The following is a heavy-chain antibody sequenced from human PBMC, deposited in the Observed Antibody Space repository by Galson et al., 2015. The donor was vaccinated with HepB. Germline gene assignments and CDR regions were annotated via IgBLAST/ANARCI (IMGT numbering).Heavy chain of an antibody. D-gene: IGHD3-22*01. CDR1: GYTFTSYG. J-gene: IGHJ4*02. CDR3: ARQRKGWDYYDSSGYYPYYFDY. V-gene: IGHV1-18*01. Sequence: KVSCKASGYTFTSYGISWVRQAPGQGLEWMGWISAYNGNTNYAQKLQGRVTMTTDTSTSTAYMELRSLRSDDTAVYYCARQRKGWDYYDSSGYYPYYFDYWGQGTLVTVSS. CDR2: ISAYNGNT.